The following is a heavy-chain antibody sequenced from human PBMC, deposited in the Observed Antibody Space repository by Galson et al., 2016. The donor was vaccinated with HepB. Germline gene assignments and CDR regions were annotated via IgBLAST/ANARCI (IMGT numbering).Heavy chain of an antibody. V-gene: IGHV3-49*03. CDR3: TRPRITYGGVIV. CDR1: GFTFPDYA. Sequence: LRLSCAASGFTFPDYAMSWFRQAPGKGLEWLGLIAGKAYGGTTNYAASVKGRFIISRDDSESTVYLQMNSLKTEDTAVYYCTRPRITYGGVIVWGRGTLVTVAS. D-gene: IGHD3-16*02. CDR2: IAGKAYGGTT. J-gene: IGHJ4*02.